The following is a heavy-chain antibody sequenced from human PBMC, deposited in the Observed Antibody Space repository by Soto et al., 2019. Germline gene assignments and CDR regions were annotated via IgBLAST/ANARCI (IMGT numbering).Heavy chain of an antibody. Sequence: QITLKESGPTLVKPTQTLTLTCTFSGFSLSTTGVGVGWIRQPPGKALEWLALIYWDDDKHFSPSLKTRLTNTTDTAKNQLVLTRSKMDAVDTARYYCAHATRLVIVCWNEYYFDYWGQGTLVTVSS. CDR1: GFSLSTTGVG. V-gene: IGHV2-5*02. D-gene: IGHD3-9*01. CDR3: AHATRLVIVCWNEYYFDY. CDR2: IYWDDDK. J-gene: IGHJ4*02.